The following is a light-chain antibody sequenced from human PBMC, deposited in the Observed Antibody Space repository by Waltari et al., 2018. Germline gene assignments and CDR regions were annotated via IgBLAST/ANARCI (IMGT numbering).Light chain of an antibody. Sequence: QSALTQPASVSGSRGPSITIPCTGTSSQVGSYQYVSWYQQHPGKAPKLMIYDVSKRPSGVSIRFSGSKSGNTASLTISGLQAEDEADYYCTSYTSSNTYVFGTGTKVTVL. V-gene: IGLV2-14*01. CDR3: TSYTSSNTYV. CDR2: DVS. J-gene: IGLJ1*01. CDR1: SSQVGSYQY.